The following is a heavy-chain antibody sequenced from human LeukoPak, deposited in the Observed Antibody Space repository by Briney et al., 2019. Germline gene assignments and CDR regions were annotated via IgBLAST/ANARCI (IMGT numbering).Heavy chain of an antibody. Sequence: ASVKVSCKPSGYTFTSYSISWVRQAPGQGLKWMGWISAYNGNTDSAQKLQGRFTMTTDTSTSTAYMELRSLRSDDTAVYYCARGQYFDFWGQGTLVTVSS. CDR2: ISAYNGNT. V-gene: IGHV1-18*01. CDR1: GYTFTSYS. CDR3: ARGQYFDF. J-gene: IGHJ4*02.